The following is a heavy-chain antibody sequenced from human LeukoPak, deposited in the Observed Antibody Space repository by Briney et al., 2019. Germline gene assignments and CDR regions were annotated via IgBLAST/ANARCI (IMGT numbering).Heavy chain of an antibody. CDR1: GFTFSSYA. Sequence: GGSLRLSCAASGFTFSSYAMHWVRQAPGKGLERVAVISYDGSNKYYADSVKGRFTISRDNSKNTLYLQMNSLRAEDTAVYYCARAGLYCSSTSCYGYFDYWGQGTLVTVSS. D-gene: IGHD2-2*01. J-gene: IGHJ4*02. CDR3: ARAGLYCSSTSCYGYFDY. V-gene: IGHV3-30*04. CDR2: ISYDGSNK.